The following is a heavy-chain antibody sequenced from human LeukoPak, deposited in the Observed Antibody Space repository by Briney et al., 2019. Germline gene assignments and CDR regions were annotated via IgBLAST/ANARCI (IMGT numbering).Heavy chain of an antibody. CDR3: ARVPSYYDIFSGYYYYYMDV. D-gene: IGHD3-9*01. CDR2: IYTSGST. Sequence: SETLSLTCAVYGGSFSGYYWSWIRQPAGKGLEWIGRIYTSGSTNYNPSLKSRVTMSVDTSKNQFSLKLSSVTAADTAVYYCARVPSYYDIFSGYYYYYMDVWGKGTTVTVSS. J-gene: IGHJ6*03. CDR1: GGSFSGYY. V-gene: IGHV4-59*10.